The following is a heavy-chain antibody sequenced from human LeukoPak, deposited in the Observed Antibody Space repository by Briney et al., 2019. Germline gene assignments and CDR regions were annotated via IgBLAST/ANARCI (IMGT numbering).Heavy chain of an antibody. CDR1: GFTFSNYM. J-gene: IGHJ6*02. Sequence: GGSLRLSCAASGFTFSNYMMHWVRQAPGKGLVWVSRIKSDGITITYADSVKGRSTISRDNSKNTLYLQMNSLRAEDTAVYYCAKFPLYYYYYYGMDVWGQGTTVTVSS. V-gene: IGHV3-74*01. CDR3: AKFPLYYYYYYGMDV. CDR2: IKSDGITI.